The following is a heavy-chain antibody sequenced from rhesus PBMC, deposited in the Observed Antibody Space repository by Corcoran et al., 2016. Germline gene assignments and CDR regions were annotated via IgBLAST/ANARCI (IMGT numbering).Heavy chain of an antibody. V-gene: IGHV1-111*02. CDR2: VDPEDAKA. D-gene: IGHD2-39*02. CDR3: ATDEACSGGVCY. CDR1: GYTFTAYY. Sequence: EVQLVQSGAEVKKPGASVKISCKASGYTFTAYYLPWVRQAPGKGLEWMGRVDPEDAKAIHAQKFQDRVTITADTSTDTAYMELSSLRSEDTAVYYCATDEACSGGVCYWGQGVLVTVSS. J-gene: IGHJ4*01.